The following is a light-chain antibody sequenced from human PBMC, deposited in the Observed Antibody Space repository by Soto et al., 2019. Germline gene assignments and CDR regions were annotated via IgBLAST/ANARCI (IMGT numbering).Light chain of an antibody. Sequence: EIVLTQSPGTLSLSPGERATLFCRASQSFTTSQLAWYQQRPGQAPRVLIFGASRRATGIPNRFSGSGSGTHFTLTISRLEPEDSAVYYCQQYASSPRTFGQGTTVEIK. CDR2: GAS. CDR3: QQYASSPRT. CDR1: QSFTTSQ. J-gene: IGKJ1*01. V-gene: IGKV3-20*01.